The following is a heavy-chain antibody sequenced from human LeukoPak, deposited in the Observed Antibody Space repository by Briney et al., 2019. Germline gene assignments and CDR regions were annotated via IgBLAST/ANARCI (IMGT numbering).Heavy chain of an antibody. Sequence: GGSLRLPCAASGFTFSDYYMSWIRQAPGKGLEWVSYISSSGSTIYYADSVKGRFTISRDNAKNSLYLQMNSLRAEDTAVYYCARDQIVAWENYYYYYGMDVWGQGTTVTVSS. CDR3: ARDQIVAWENYYYYYGMDV. D-gene: IGHD6-6*01. V-gene: IGHV3-11*01. J-gene: IGHJ6*02. CDR2: ISSSGSTI. CDR1: GFTFSDYY.